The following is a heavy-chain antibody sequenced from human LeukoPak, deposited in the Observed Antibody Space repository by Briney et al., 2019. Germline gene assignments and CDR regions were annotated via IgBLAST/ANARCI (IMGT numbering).Heavy chain of an antibody. CDR3: ARGATTVTTSGY. Sequence: GGSLRLSCAASGFTFSSYSMNWVRQAPGKGLEWVSYISSSCSTIYYADSVKGRFTISRDNAKNSLYLQMNSLRAEDTAVYYCARGATTVTTSGYWGQGTLVTVSS. D-gene: IGHD4-17*01. CDR1: GFTFSSYS. V-gene: IGHV3-48*04. J-gene: IGHJ4*02. CDR2: ISSSCSTI.